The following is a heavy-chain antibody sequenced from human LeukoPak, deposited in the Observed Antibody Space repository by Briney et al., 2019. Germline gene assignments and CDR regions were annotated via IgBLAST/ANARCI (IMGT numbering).Heavy chain of an antibody. CDR1: GGSISSSSYY. Sequence: SETLSLTCTVSGGSISSSSYYWGWIRQPPGKGLEWIGSIYYSGSTYYNPSLKSRVTIAVDTSKNQFSLKLSSVTAADTAVYYCANEGDTAMDYWGQGTLVTVSS. V-gene: IGHV4-39*01. CDR2: IYYSGST. D-gene: IGHD5-18*01. J-gene: IGHJ4*02. CDR3: ANEGDTAMDY.